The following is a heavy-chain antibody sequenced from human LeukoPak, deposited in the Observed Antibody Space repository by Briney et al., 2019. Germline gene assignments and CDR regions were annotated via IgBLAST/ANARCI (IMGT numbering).Heavy chain of an antibody. Sequence: PSENLSLTCTVSGYSISSGYYWGWIRQPPGKGLEWIGSIYHSGSTYYNPSLKSRVTISVDTSKNQFSLKLSSVTAAGTAVYYCASYYYDSSGSFDYWGQGTLVTVSS. CDR1: GYSISSGYY. J-gene: IGHJ4*02. V-gene: IGHV4-38-2*02. D-gene: IGHD3-22*01. CDR2: IYHSGST. CDR3: ASYYYDSSGSFDY.